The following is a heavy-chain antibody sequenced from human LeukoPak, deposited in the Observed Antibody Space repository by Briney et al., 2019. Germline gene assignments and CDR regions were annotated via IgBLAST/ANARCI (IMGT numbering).Heavy chain of an antibody. CDR3: ARLTNAYLDY. D-gene: IGHD3-16*01. CDR1: GYRFTIYW. J-gene: IGHJ4*02. Sequence: GESLKISCKGSGYRFTIYWIGWVRQMPGKGLEWMGIIYPGDSETRYSPSFQGQVTISVVKSISTAYLQWSSLKASDSAMYYCARLTNAYLDYWGQGTLVTVSS. V-gene: IGHV5-51*01. CDR2: IYPGDSET.